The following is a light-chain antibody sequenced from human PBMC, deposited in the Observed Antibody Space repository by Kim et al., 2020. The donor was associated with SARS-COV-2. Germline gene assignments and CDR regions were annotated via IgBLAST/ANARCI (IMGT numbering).Light chain of an antibody. CDR3: QAWDSRTAV. Sequence: SYELTQPPSVSVSPGQTASITCSGDKLGDKYACLYQQKPGQSPVLVIYQDSKRPSGIPERFSGSNSGNTATLTISGTQAMDEADYYCQAWDSRTAVFGGG. V-gene: IGLV3-1*01. CDR2: QDS. J-gene: IGLJ3*02. CDR1: KLGDKY.